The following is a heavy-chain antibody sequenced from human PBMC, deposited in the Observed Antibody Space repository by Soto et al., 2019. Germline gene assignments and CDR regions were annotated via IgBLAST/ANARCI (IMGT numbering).Heavy chain of an antibody. V-gene: IGHV1-18*01. CDR1: GYTFTSYG. CDR2: ISAYNGNT. D-gene: IGHD3-10*01. CDR3: ARALTMVRGEMRPYFDY. J-gene: IGHJ4*02. Sequence: QVQLVQSGAEVKKPGASVKVSCKASGYTFTSYGISWVRQAPGQGLEWMGWISAYNGNTNYAQKLQGRVTMTTDTSTSTAYTELGSLRSDDTAVYYSARALTMVRGEMRPYFDYWGQGTLVTVSS.